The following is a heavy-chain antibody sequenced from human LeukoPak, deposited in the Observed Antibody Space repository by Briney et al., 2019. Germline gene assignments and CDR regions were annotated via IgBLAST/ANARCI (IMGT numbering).Heavy chain of an antibody. D-gene: IGHD3-3*01. V-gene: IGHV4-34*01. Sequence: SETLSLTCAVYGGSFSDYYWNWIRQPPGKGLEWIGEINHSGSTNHNPSLESRVTISVDTSKNRFSLKLRSVTAADTAVYYCARGPTYYDFWSGSYYFDYWGQGTPVTVSS. CDR1: GGSFSDYY. CDR2: INHSGST. CDR3: ARGPTYYDFWSGSYYFDY. J-gene: IGHJ4*02.